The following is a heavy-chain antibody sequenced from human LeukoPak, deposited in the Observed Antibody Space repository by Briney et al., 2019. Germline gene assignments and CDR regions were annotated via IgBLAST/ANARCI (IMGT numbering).Heavy chain of an antibody. J-gene: IGHJ3*01. CDR3: AKDLLSGELGN. CDR2: IWYDGSNK. D-gene: IGHD7-27*01. CDR1: GFTFSSYG. Sequence: GESLRLSCAASGFTFSSYGMHWVRQAPGKGLEWVAVIWYDGSNKYYADSVKGLFTISRDNSKNTLYLQMNSLRAEDTAVYYCAKDLLSGELGNWGQGTMVTVSS. V-gene: IGHV3-33*06.